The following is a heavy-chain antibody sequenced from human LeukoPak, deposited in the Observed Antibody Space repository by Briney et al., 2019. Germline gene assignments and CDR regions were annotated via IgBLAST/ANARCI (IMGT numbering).Heavy chain of an antibody. J-gene: IGHJ4*02. Sequence: ASVKVSCKASGYTFTGYYIHWVRQAPGQGLEWMGWINPNSGGTNYAQKFQGRVTMTRDTSISTAYMELSRLRSDDTAVYYCARADYGDYIGDSGGFDYWGQGTLVTVSS. V-gene: IGHV1-2*02. D-gene: IGHD4-17*01. CDR3: ARADYGDYIGDSGGFDY. CDR2: INPNSGGT. CDR1: GYTFTGYY.